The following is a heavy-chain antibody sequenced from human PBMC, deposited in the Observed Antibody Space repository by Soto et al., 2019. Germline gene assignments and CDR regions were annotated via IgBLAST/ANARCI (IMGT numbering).Heavy chain of an antibody. Sequence: QLQLQESGPGLVKPSETLSLTCTVSGGSISSSSYYWGWIRQPPGKGLEWIGSIYYSGSTYYNPSLKSRVTISVDTSKNQFSLKLSSVTAADTAVYYCAGDHYGSGSYPNWFDPWGQGTLVTVSS. CDR2: IYYSGST. CDR1: GGSISSSSYY. V-gene: IGHV4-39*01. J-gene: IGHJ5*02. CDR3: AGDHYGSGSYPNWFDP. D-gene: IGHD3-10*01.